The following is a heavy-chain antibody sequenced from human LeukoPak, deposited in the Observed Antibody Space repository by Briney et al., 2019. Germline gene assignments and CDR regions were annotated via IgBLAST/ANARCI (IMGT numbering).Heavy chain of an antibody. CDR2: INPNSGGT. CDR1: GYTFTGYY. J-gene: IGHJ5*02. Sequence: GASVKVSCKASGYTFTGYYMHWVRQAPGQGLEWMGWINPNSGGTNYAQKFQGRVTMTRDTSISTAYMELSRLRSDDTAVYYCARDLTPGYCSSTSCYTAPWGQGTLVTVSS. CDR3: ARDLTPGYCSSTSCYTAP. V-gene: IGHV1-2*02. D-gene: IGHD2-2*02.